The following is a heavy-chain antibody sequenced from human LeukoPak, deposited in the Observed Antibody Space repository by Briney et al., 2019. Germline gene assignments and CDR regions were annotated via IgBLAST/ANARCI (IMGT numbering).Heavy chain of an antibody. Sequence: GGSLRLSCAASGFTFSDYWMTWVRQAPGKGLEWVANIKEDGSIKQYVDSVKGRFTISRDNAQSSLFLQMNSLRGEDTAAYYCARGPSTTLTTRWGQGTLVAVSS. CDR1: GFTFSDYW. V-gene: IGHV3-7*01. CDR3: ARGPSTTLTTR. CDR2: IKEDGSIK. D-gene: IGHD4-17*01. J-gene: IGHJ4*02.